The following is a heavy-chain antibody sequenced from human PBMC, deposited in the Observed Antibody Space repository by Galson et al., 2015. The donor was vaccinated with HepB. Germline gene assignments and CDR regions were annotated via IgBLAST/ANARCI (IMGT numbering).Heavy chain of an antibody. CDR1: GYTFTSYG. J-gene: IGHJ3*02. Sequence: SVKVSCKASGYTFTSYGISWVRQAPGQGLEWMGWISAYNGNTNYAQKLQGRVTMTTDTSTSTAYMELRSLRSDDTAVYYCAGSNYGGNPGDAFDIWGQGTMVTVPS. D-gene: IGHD4-23*01. V-gene: IGHV1-18*04. CDR2: ISAYNGNT. CDR3: AGSNYGGNPGDAFDI.